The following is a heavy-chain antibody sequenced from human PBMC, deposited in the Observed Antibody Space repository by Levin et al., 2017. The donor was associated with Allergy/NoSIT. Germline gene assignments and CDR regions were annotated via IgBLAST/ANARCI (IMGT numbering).Heavy chain of an antibody. CDR2: NYRSGDT. J-gene: IGHJ4*02. D-gene: IGHD3-9*01. V-gene: IGHV4-4*02. CDR3: ATVEGLFCSGVSCSYSFHY. Sequence: ASETLSLTCAVSGGSISTDNWWSWIRQPPGKGLEWIGENYRSGDTNHNPSLRSRVTMSVDKSKNHFSLKLSSVTAADTAVYYCATVEGLFCSGVSCSYSFHYWGQGALVTVSS. CDR1: GGSISTDNW.